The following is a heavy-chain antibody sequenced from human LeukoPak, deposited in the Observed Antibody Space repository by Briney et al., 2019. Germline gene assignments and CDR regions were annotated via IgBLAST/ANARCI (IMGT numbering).Heavy chain of an antibody. CDR3: ARGDVLRFLELDY. Sequence: ASVKVSCKASGYTFTGYYMHWVRQAPGQGLEWTGWINPNSGGTNYAQKFQGRVTMTRDTSISTAYMELSRLRSDDTAVYYCARGDVLRFLELDYWGQGTLVTVSS. CDR2: INPNSGGT. CDR1: GYTFTGYY. D-gene: IGHD3-3*01. J-gene: IGHJ4*02. V-gene: IGHV1-2*02.